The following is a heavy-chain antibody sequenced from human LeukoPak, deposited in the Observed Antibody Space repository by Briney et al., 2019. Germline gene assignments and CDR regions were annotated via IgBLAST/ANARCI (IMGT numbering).Heavy chain of an antibody. V-gene: IGHV4-4*07. CDR1: GGSISSYY. Sequence: SEALSLTCTVSGGSISSYYWNWIRQPAGKGLEWIGHIYPSGSTNYNPSLKSRVTMSVDTSKNQFSLKLSSVTAADTAVYYCARGEWFANGWPYFDYWGQGSLVTVSS. CDR2: IYPSGST. J-gene: IGHJ4*02. D-gene: IGHD3-3*01. CDR3: ARGEWFANGWPYFDY.